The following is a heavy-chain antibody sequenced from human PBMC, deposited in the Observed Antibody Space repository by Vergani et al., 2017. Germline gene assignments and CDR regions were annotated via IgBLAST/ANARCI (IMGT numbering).Heavy chain of an antibody. J-gene: IGHJ4*02. CDR3: ARKKYYDSKDYKQVEPFDY. V-gene: IGHV3-21*06. Sequence: EVQLQESGGGLVKPGGSLRVSCSASGFSFSTYSINWVRQAPGKGLEWVSSISGRSNYIYYADSLKGRFTISRDNSKNSVYLQMNSLRAEDTAIYYCARKKYYDSKDYKQVEPFDYWGQGTLDTVSS. D-gene: IGHD3-22*01. CDR2: ISGRSNYI. CDR1: GFSFSTYS.